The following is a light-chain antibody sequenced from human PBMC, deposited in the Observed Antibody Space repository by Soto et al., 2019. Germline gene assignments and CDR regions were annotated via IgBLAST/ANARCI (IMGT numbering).Light chain of an antibody. J-gene: IGKJ1*01. CDR3: QQYGSSPET. Sequence: EIALTQSPGTLSLSPGERATLSCRASQSVSSSYLAWYQQKPGQAPRLLIYGASSRATGIPDRFSGSGSGTDLTLTISRLEPEDFAVYYCQQYGSSPETFGQGTKVDIK. CDR1: QSVSSSY. CDR2: GAS. V-gene: IGKV3-20*01.